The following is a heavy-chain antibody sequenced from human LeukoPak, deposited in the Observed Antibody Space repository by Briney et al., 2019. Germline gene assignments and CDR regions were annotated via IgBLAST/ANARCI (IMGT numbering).Heavy chain of an antibody. V-gene: IGHV4-38-2*01. D-gene: IGHD3-9*01. CDR1: GYSISSGYY. Sequence: SETLSLTCAVSGYSISSGYYWGWIRQPPGKGLEWIGSIYHSGSTYYNPSLKSRVTISVDTSKNQFSLKLSSVTAADTAVYYCARASRGTYYDILTGYYGFDWFDPWGQGTLVTVSS. J-gene: IGHJ5*02. CDR3: ARASRGTYYDILTGYYGFDWFDP. CDR2: IYHSGST.